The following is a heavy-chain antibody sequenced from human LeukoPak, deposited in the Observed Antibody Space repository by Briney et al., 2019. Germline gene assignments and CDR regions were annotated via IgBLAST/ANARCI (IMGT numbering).Heavy chain of an antibody. CDR1: GFTFSSYG. V-gene: IGHV3-30*02. Sequence: GGSLRLSCAASGFTFSSYGMHWVRQAPGKGLEWVAFIRYDGSNKYYADSVKGRFTISRDNSKNTLYLQMNSLRAEDTAVYYCAMDIVVVVAATPSYTFDYWGQGTLVTVSS. D-gene: IGHD2-15*01. CDR3: AMDIVVVVAATPSYTFDY. J-gene: IGHJ4*02. CDR2: IRYDGSNK.